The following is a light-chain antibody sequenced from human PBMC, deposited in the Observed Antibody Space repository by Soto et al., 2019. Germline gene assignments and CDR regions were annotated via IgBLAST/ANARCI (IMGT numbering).Light chain of an antibody. CDR3: SSNAGTNNLRV. Sequence: QSALTQPPSASGSPGQSVTISCTGTSSDLGGYNYVSWYQQHPGKAPKLVIYEVFKRPSGVPDRFSGSKSGNTASLTVSGLQTDDEADYYCSSNAGTNNLRVFGGGTKLTVL. CDR2: EVF. V-gene: IGLV2-8*01. J-gene: IGLJ3*02. CDR1: SSDLGGYNY.